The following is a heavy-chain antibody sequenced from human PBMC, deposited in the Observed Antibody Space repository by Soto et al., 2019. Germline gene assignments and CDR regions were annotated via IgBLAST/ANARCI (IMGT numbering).Heavy chain of an antibody. CDR1: GYPFTSYD. V-gene: IGHV1-8*01. CDR2: MNPGNNQH. CDR3: TRAPLGIIVAPEY. D-gene: IGHD6-19*01. J-gene: IGHJ4*02. Sequence: QVQLMQSGAEVKKPGASVKISCKTSGYPFTSYDIHWVRQATGQGLEWMGWMNPGNNQHIYTQNCRGIVTVSTDTPISTTYMELSSLTSEDTAVYYCTRAPLGIIVAPEYWGQGTLVTVSS.